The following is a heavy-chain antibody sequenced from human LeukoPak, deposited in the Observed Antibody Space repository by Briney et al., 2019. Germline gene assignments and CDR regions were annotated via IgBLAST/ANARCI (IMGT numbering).Heavy chain of an antibody. CDR1: GGSFSGYY. CDR3: ARVVGSSVTTRRGQRYYYYMDV. V-gene: IGHV4-38-2*01. J-gene: IGHJ6*03. Sequence: SETLSLTCAVYGGSFSGYYWGWIRQPPGKGLEWIGSIYHSGSTYYNPSLKSRVTISVDTSKNQFSLKLSSVTAADTAVYYCARVVGSSVTTRRGQRYYYYMDVWGKGTTVTVSS. D-gene: IGHD2-15*01. CDR2: IYHSGST.